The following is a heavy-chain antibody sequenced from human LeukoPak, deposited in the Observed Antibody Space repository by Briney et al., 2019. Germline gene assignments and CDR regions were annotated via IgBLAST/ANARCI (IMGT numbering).Heavy chain of an antibody. D-gene: IGHD3-10*01. V-gene: IGHV3-66*01. Sequence: GGSLRLSCAASGFTVSSNYMSWVRQAPGEGLEWVSVIYSGGSTYYADSVKGRFTISRDNSKNKLYHLKNSLRAEDTAVYYGARSGWFGGLSMYYFDYWGQGTLVTVSS. J-gene: IGHJ4*02. CDR2: IYSGGST. CDR3: ARSGWFGGLSMYYFDY. CDR1: GFTVSSNY.